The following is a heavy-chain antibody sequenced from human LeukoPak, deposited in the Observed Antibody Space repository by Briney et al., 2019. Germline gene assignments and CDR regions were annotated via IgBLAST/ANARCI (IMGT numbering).Heavy chain of an antibody. D-gene: IGHD3-22*01. CDR1: GYTFTSYG. CDR2: ISAYNGNT. Sequence: ASVKVSCKASGYTFTSYGISWVRQAPGQGLEWMGWISAYNGNTNYAQKLQGRVTMTTDTSPSTAYMELRSQRSDDTAVYYCAREWYYSDSSGYYDYWGQGTLVTVSS. J-gene: IGHJ4*02. CDR3: AREWYYSDSSGYYDY. V-gene: IGHV1-18*01.